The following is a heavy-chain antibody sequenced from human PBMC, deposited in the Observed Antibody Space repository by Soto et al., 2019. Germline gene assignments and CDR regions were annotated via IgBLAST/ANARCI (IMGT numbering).Heavy chain of an antibody. Sequence: EMQLLESGGGLVQPGGSLRLSCAASGFTFSSYAMSWVRQAPGKGLEWVSAISGTGGRTYYADSVKGRFTMSRDNSKNKLYLPMKGLSAGDTAIYLCAKDRGRVLYTGPYSAFDIWGQGTMVTVS. CDR3: AKDRGRVLYTGPYSAFDI. V-gene: IGHV3-23*01. CDR2: ISGTGGRT. D-gene: IGHD1-26*01. J-gene: IGHJ3*02. CDR1: GFTFSSYA.